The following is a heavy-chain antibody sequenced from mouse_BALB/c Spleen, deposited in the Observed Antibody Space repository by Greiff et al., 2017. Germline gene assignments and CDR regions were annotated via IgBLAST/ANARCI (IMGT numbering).Heavy chain of an antibody. Sequence: EVQLQQSGAELVKPGASVKLSCTASGFNIKDTYMHWVKQRPEQGLEWIGRIDPANGNTKYDPKFQGKATITADTSSNTAYLQLSSLTSEDTAVYYCAKSIITTFDYWGQGTTLTVSS. CDR3: AKSIITTFDY. CDR1: GFNIKDTY. V-gene: IGHV14-3*02. D-gene: IGHD2-4*01. CDR2: IDPANGNT. J-gene: IGHJ2*01.